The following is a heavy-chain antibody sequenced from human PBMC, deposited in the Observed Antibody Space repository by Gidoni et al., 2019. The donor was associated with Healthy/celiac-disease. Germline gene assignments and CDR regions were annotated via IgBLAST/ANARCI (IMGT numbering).Heavy chain of an antibody. CDR3: ARSYSSGWYGSDY. D-gene: IGHD6-19*01. J-gene: IGHJ4*02. V-gene: IGHV1-3*01. CDR2: INAGNVNT. CDR1: GYTFTSYA. Sequence: QVQLVQSGAEVKKPGASVKVSCKASGYTFTSYAMHWVRQAPGQRLEWMGWINAGNVNTKYSQKFQGRVTITRDTSASTAYMELSSLRSEDTAVYYCARSYSSGWYGSDYWGQGTLVTVSS.